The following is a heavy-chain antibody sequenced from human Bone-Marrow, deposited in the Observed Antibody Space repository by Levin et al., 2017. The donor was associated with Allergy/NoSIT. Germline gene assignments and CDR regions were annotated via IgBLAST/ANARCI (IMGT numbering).Heavy chain of an antibody. J-gene: IGHJ6*02. CDR2: IYSTASS. Sequence: PSETLSLTCNVSGVSINNYFWSWIRQPPGKGLEWIGYIYSTASSSYNHSLKNRVTMSIETSKNQVSLKLRSVTAADTAVYYCSRAGDWESSVWYGTKDYAMEFWGQGTTVTVSS. D-gene: IGHD6-19*01. V-gene: IGHV4-59*01. CDR1: GVSINNYF. CDR3: SRAGDWESSVWYGTKDYAMEF.